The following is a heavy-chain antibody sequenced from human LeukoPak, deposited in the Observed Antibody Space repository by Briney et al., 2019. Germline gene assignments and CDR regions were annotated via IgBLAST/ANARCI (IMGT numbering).Heavy chain of an antibody. D-gene: IGHD6-13*01. CDR1: GGSISSYY. Sequence: PSETLSLTCTVSGGSISSYYWSWIRQPPGKGLEWIGSIYYSGSTYYNPSLKSRVTISVDTSKNQFSLKLSSVTAADTAVYYCARVKAAAASGVPLDYWGQGTLVTVSS. V-gene: IGHV4-59*12. J-gene: IGHJ4*02. CDR2: IYYSGST. CDR3: ARVKAAAASGVPLDY.